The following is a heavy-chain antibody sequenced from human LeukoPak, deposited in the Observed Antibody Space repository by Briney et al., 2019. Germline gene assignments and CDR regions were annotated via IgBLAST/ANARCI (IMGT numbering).Heavy chain of an antibody. V-gene: IGHV3-21*01. D-gene: IGHD6-6*01. CDR2: ISSSSSYI. J-gene: IGHJ3*02. CDR3: SRDITEYSSSSAAFDI. CDR1: GFTFSSYE. Sequence: GGSLRLSCAASGFTFSSYEMNWVRQAPGKGLEWVSSISSSSSYIYYGDSVKGRFSISRDNAKKSVYLQMNSLRAEDTAVYYCSRDITEYSSSSAAFDIWGQGTMVTVSS.